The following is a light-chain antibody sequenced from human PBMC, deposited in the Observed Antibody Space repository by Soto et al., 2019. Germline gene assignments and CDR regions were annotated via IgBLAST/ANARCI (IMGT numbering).Light chain of an antibody. CDR2: KVS. CDR3: MQGPHWPIT. V-gene: IGKV2-30*02. CDR1: HILVHSDGLAY. Sequence: VGVPDSPLALPFTLRRPASISRRTNHILVHSDGLAYFSWFEQRPGRSSRCLIYKVSNRDSGVRARFSGSGSGTDFALKISRVEAQDVGVYYCMQGPHWPITFGQGTRLAIK. J-gene: IGKJ5*01.